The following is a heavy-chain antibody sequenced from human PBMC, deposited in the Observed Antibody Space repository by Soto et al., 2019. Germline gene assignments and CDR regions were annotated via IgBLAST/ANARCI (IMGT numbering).Heavy chain of an antibody. CDR1: GDSISSYY. CDR3: VRLAEYCSSTSCYSAWFDP. Sequence: SETLSLTCTVSGDSISSYYWTWIRQPPGKGLEWIGYIYYSGSTNYNPSLKSRVTISVDTSKNQFSLRLSSVTAADTAVYYCVRLAEYCSSTSCYSAWFDPWGQGTLVTVSS. J-gene: IGHJ5*02. V-gene: IGHV4-59*08. D-gene: IGHD2-2*01. CDR2: IYYSGST.